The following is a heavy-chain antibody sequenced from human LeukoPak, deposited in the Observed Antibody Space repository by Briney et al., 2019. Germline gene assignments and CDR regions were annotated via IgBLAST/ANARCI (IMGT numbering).Heavy chain of an antibody. Sequence: GGSLRLSRAASGFTFSSFWISWVRQAPGKGLEWVANIKTDGSEKYYVDSVKGRFTISRDNAKKTLYLQMNSLRVEDTAVYYCARPSGSYYYDAFDIWGHGTMVTVSS. CDR1: GFTFSSFW. CDR2: IKTDGSEK. V-gene: IGHV3-7*01. J-gene: IGHJ3*02. CDR3: ARPSGSYYYDAFDI. D-gene: IGHD1-26*01.